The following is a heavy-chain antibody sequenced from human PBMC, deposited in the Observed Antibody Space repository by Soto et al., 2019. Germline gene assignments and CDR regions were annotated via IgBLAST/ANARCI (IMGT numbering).Heavy chain of an antibody. D-gene: IGHD3-16*01. CDR3: ARPRGGNMAYMDV. Sequence: SETLSLTCTVSGGFISSSSYFWGWKRQPPGQGLEWIGSIYYSGSTYYTPSLKSRVTISVDMSKNQFSLKLSSVTAADTAVYYCARPRGGNMAYMDVWGKGTTVTVSS. CDR2: IYYSGST. J-gene: IGHJ6*03. CDR1: GGFISSSSYF. V-gene: IGHV4-39*01.